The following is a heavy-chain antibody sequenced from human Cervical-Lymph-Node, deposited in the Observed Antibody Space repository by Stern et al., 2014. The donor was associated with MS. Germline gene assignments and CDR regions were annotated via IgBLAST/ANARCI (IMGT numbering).Heavy chain of an antibody. CDR1: GFTFNTYG. Sequence: EVQLLESGGGLVPPGGSLRLSCAVSGFTFNTYGMSWVRQAPGMGLEWISAISDIGDRTYYADSVQGRFAISRDNSKNTLYLQMNSLSAEDTAVYYCVRDPPLDARFLGLDPWGQGTLVTVSS. J-gene: IGHJ5*02. V-gene: IGHV3-23*01. CDR3: VRDPPLDARFLGLDP. D-gene: IGHD3-3*01. CDR2: ISDIGDRT.